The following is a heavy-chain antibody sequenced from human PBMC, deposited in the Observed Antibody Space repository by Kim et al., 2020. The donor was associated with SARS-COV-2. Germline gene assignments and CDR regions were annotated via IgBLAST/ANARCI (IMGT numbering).Heavy chain of an antibody. J-gene: IGHJ6*01. V-gene: IGHV3-48*02. Sequence: GGSLRLSCAASGFTFSSYSMNWVRQAPGKGLEWVSYISSSSSTIYYADSVKGRFTISRDNAKNSLYLQMNSLRDEDTAVYYCARDGNCDWLLAYYYYGMDVWGQGTTVTVSS. CDR2: ISSSSSTI. CDR1: GFTFSSYS. CDR3: ARDGNCDWLLAYYYYGMDV. D-gene: IGHD3-9*01.